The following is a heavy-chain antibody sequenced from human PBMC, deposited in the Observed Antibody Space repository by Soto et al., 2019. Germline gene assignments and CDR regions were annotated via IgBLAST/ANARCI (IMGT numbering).Heavy chain of an antibody. Sequence: QVQLQESGPGLVKPSETLSLTCTVSGGSISSYYWSWIRQPPGKGLEWIGYIYYSGSTNYNPSLKSRVTTSVDTSKNQFSLKLSSVTAADTAVYYCARTYSSSWYGENWFDPWGQGTLVTVSS. J-gene: IGHJ5*02. V-gene: IGHV4-59*08. CDR2: IYYSGST. CDR3: ARTYSSSWYGENWFDP. CDR1: GGSISSYY. D-gene: IGHD6-13*01.